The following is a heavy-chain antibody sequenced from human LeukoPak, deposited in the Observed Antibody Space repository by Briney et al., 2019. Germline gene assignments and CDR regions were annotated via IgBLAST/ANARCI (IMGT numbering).Heavy chain of an antibody. J-gene: IGHJ4*02. CDR1: GGSISSGDYY. D-gene: IGHD4-17*01. CDR3: AASSSLSYGAPDY. CDR2: IYYSGST. V-gene: IGHV4-31*03. Sequence: SEALSLTCTVSGGSISSGDYYLSWIRQHPGKGLEWIGYIYYSGSTYYNPSLKSRVTIFVDTSKNQFSLKLSPVTAADTAVYYCAASSSLSYGAPDYWGQGTLVTVSS.